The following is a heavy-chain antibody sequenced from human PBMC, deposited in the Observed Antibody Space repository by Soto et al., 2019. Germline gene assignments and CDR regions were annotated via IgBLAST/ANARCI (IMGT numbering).Heavy chain of an antibody. CDR3: AKYTNAWYLDY. CDR2: TYYRSKWYS. V-gene: IGHV6-1*01. D-gene: IGHD2-2*02. J-gene: IGHJ4*02. Sequence: SQTLSLTCAISGDSVSSNSAAWNCIRQSPSRGLEWLGRTYYRSKWYSDYAVSVRSRITINPDTSKNQFSLQLNSVTPEDTAVYYCAKYTNAWYLDYWGKGTRVTVSS. CDR1: GDSVSSNSAA.